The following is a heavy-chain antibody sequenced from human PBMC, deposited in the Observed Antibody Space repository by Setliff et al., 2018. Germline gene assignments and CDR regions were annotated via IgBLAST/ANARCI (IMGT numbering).Heavy chain of an antibody. D-gene: IGHD2-8*01. V-gene: IGHV1-18*01. CDR2: ISPHNGKT. J-gene: IGHJ1*01. CDR1: AYTFTDYG. Sequence: ASVKVSCKASAYTFTDYGVTWVRQAPGQGLEWVGWISPHNGKTYYSPKFEGRVIMTADTSTTTAYLDLRSLRSDDTAVYYCSRLVRYCTTTTCQTLSGGEHWGPGTLVTVSS. CDR3: SRLVRYCTTTTCQTLSGGEH.